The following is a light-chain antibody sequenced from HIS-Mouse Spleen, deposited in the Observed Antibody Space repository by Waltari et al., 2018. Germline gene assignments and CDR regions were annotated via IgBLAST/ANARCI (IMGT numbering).Light chain of an antibody. CDR2: EVS. Sequence: QSALTQPPSASGSPGQSVTISCTGPTSDVVGYNYVPWYQQHPGKAPKLMIYEVSKRPSGVPDRFSGSKSGNTASLTVSGLQAEDEADYYCSSYAGSNNLVFGGGTKLTVL. V-gene: IGLV2-8*01. CDR1: TSDVVGYNY. CDR3: SSYAGSNNLV. J-gene: IGLJ2*01.